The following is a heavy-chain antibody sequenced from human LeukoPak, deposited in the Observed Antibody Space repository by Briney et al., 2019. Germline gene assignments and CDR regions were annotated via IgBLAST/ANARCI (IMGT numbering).Heavy chain of an antibody. Sequence: NPSETLSLTCTVSGGSISISTYFWGWIRQPPGKGLEWIGSIYYSGNTYYNPSLKSRVTISVDTSKNQFSLKLSSVTAADTAVYYCARVYYDSSGPLDYWGQGTLVTVSS. V-gene: IGHV4-39*01. CDR3: ARVYYDSSGPLDY. D-gene: IGHD3-22*01. CDR2: IYYSGNT. CDR1: GGSISISTYF. J-gene: IGHJ4*02.